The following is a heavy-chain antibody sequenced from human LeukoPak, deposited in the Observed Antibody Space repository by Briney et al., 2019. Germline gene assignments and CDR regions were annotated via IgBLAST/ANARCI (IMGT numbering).Heavy chain of an antibody. D-gene: IGHD3-9*01. CDR3: ARGQGYYDILTGYYY. CDR2: IYTSGST. V-gene: IGHV4-61*02. CDR1: GGSISSGSYY. Sequence: SQTLSFTCTVSGGSISSGSYYWSWIRQPAGKGQEWIGRIYTSGSTNYNPSLKSRVTISVDTSKNQFSLKLSSVTAADTAVYYCARGQGYYDILTGYYYWGQGTLVTVSS. J-gene: IGHJ4*02.